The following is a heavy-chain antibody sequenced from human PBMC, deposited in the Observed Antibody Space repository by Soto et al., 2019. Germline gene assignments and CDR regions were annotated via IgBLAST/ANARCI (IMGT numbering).Heavy chain of an antibody. V-gene: IGHV3-30*18. CDR3: AKDALLWCPVYYFDF. Sequence: GGSLRLSCAASGFTFSTYGMHWVRQAPGKGLEWVAGLSYDGDSKYYADSVRGRFTISRDNSKNTLYLQMHGLRPEDTAVYYCAKDALLWCPVYYFDFWGQGTLVTV. D-gene: IGHD3-10*01. J-gene: IGHJ4*02. CDR2: LSYDGDSK. CDR1: GFTFSTYG.